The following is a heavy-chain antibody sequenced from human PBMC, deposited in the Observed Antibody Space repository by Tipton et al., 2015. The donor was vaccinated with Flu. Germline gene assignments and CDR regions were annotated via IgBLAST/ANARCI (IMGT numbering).Heavy chain of an antibody. CDR2: LYGSGTT. D-gene: IGHD4-17*01. Sequence: TLSLTCDVFGVSITNCYWSWVRQPAGKGLEWIGRLYGSGTTKYNPSLKSRVTMSVDTSKNQFSLKLTSVTAADTAVYFCAREREDGDYSDYWGQGILVTVST. V-gene: IGHV4-4*07. J-gene: IGHJ4*02. CDR1: GVSITNCY. CDR3: AREREDGDYSDY.